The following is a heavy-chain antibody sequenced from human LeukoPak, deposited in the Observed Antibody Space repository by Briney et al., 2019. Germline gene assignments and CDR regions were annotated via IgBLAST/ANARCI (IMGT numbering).Heavy chain of an antibody. J-gene: IGHJ3*02. CDR1: GSTFRSHT. CDR3: ASDYGGNDAFDI. Sequence: SGGSLRLSCAASGSTFRSHTMNWVRQPPGKGLEWISYISNTGSVIYYADSVKGRFTISRDNAKNSLYLQMNSLRAEDTAVYYCASDYGGNDAFDIWGQGTMVTVSS. D-gene: IGHD4-23*01. V-gene: IGHV3-48*04. CDR2: ISNTGSVI.